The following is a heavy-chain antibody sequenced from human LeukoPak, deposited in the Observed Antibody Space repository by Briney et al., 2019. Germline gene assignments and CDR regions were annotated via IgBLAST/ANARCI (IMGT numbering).Heavy chain of an antibody. CDR2: IVPVLGFT. CDR3: ARQPGGDSLNWFDP. J-gene: IGHJ5*02. D-gene: IGHD2-21*01. V-gene: IGHV1-69*04. CDR1: GGSFSNDA. Sequence: SVKVSCKSSGGSFSNDAITWVRQAPGQGLEWMGRIVPVLGFTNFPQRFEGRVTLTADTSTTTAYMELSSLTSDDTAVYYCARQPGGDSLNWFDPWGQGTLVTVSS.